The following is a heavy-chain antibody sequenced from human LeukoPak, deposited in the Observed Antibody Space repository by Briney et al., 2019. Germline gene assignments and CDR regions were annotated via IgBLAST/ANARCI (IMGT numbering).Heavy chain of an antibody. Sequence: ASVKVSCKASGFTFTSSAMQWVRQARGQRLEWIGWIVVGSGNTNYAQKFQERVTITRDMSTSTAYMELSSLRSEDTAVYYCAGSDTTGYSPREWDYWYFDLWGRGTLVTVSS. CDR2: IVVGSGNT. J-gene: IGHJ2*01. D-gene: IGHD3-9*01. CDR1: GFTFTSSA. CDR3: AGSDTTGYSPREWDYWYFDL. V-gene: IGHV1-58*02.